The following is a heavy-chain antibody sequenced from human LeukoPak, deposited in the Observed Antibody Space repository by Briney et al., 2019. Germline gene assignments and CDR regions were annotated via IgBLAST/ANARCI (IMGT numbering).Heavy chain of an antibody. CDR3: ATLRPPEGY. D-gene: IGHD1-14*01. CDR1: GGSISGSDYY. Sequence: SETLSLTCTVSGGSISGSDYYWGWIRQPPGKGLEWIGSIYYSGSTYYNPSLKSRVTISVDTSKNQFSLKLSSVTAADTAVYYCATLRPPEGYWGQGTLVTVSS. CDR2: IYYSGST. V-gene: IGHV4-39*01. J-gene: IGHJ4*02.